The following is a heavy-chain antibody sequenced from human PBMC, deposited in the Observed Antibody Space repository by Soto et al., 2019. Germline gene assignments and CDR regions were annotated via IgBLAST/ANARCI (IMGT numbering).Heavy chain of an antibody. CDR2: IIPILGIA. CDR3: ATPFGSSGN. D-gene: IGHD3-10*01. V-gene: IGHV1-69*02. CDR1: GGTFSSYI. Sequence: QVQLVQSGAEVKKPGSSVKVSCKDSGGTFSSYIISWVRQAPGQGLEWMGRIIPILGIANYAQKFQGRVTITADKSTSTAYMELSSLRSEDTAVYYCATPFGSSGNWGQGTLVTVSS. J-gene: IGHJ4*02.